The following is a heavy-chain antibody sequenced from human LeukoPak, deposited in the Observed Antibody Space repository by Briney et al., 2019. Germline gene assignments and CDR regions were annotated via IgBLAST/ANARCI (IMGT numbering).Heavy chain of an antibody. Sequence: AGGSLRLSCAASGFTFNNYWMSGVRQAPGKGLEWVANMQQDGSERYYVDYVKGRFTISRDNAKNSLYLQMNRLRAEDTDVYYCARDKVVGATYFDYWGQGTLVTVSS. CDR2: MQQDGSER. CDR3: ARDKVVGATYFDY. V-gene: IGHV3-7*01. J-gene: IGHJ4*02. D-gene: IGHD1-26*01. CDR1: GFTFNNYW.